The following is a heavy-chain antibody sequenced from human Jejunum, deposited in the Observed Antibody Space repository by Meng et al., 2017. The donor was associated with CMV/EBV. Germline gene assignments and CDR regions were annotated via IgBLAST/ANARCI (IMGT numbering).Heavy chain of an antibody. CDR1: TVSKYA. Sequence: TVSKYAMNWVPRAPGKGLEWVSGIGGISASTKYAASVKGRFTFSRDNSNNTLYLQMNSLRAEDTAVYYCAKMSFDLWSGYYALDLWGQGRMVTVSS. J-gene: IGHJ3*01. CDR3: AKMSFDLWSGYYALDL. V-gene: IGHV3-23*01. D-gene: IGHD3-3*01. CDR2: IGGISAST.